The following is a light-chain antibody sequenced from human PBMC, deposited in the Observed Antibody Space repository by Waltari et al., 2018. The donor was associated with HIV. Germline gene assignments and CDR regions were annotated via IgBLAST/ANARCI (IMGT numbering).Light chain of an antibody. CDR3: ASYAGRNTLV. CDR1: ASDVGAYNY. CDR2: EVF. J-gene: IGLJ2*01. Sequence: QSALTQPPSASGSPGQSVTISCTGKASDVGAYNYVSWYQQHPGKPPKLIIYEVFTRPSGVLDRFSGSKSGNTASLTVSGLQAEDEANYYCASYAGRNTLVFGGGTKLTVL. V-gene: IGLV2-8*01.